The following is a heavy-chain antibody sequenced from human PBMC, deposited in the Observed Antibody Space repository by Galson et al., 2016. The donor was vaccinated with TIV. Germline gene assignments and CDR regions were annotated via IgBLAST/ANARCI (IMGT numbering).Heavy chain of an antibody. CDR2: ISGSGTHT. D-gene: IGHD3-10*01. J-gene: IGHJ3*02. V-gene: IGHV3-23*01. CDR1: GFSFSNFG. CDR3: AKVISSGSYSHGDAFDI. Sequence: SLRLSCAVSGFSFSNFGMNWVRQAPGKGLEWVSGISGSGTHTYFADSVKGRFTISRDNSKYIVFLQMSSLRADDTAKYYCAKVISSGSYSHGDAFDIWGQGTMVTVSS.